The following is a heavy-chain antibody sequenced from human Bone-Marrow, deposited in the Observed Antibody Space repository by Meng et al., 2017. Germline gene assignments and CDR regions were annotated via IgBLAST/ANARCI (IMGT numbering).Heavy chain of an antibody. J-gene: IGHJ4*02. CDR3: AASPGWWRIDS. CDR2: FHHSGTT. Sequence: QVQLQGSGPGLVKPSGSLSLTCGVCGACVSSGYWRNWVRQPPGKGLEWIGEFHHSGTTNYNPSLRSRVTISVDTSKNQISLRLTSVTAADTAVYYCAASPGWWRIDSWGQGTLVTVSS. V-gene: IGHV4-4*02. CDR1: GACVSSGYW. D-gene: IGHD6-19*01.